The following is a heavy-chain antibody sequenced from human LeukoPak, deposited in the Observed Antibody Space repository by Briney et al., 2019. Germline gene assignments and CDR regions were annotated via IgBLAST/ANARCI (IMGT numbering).Heavy chain of an antibody. V-gene: IGHV4-39*07. CDR2: IYYSGST. Sequence: SETLSLTCTVSGGSISSSSYYWGWIRQPPGKGLEWIESIYYSGSTYYNPSLKSRVTISVDTSKNQFSLKLSPVTAADTAVYYCARDSTVKAYDYWGQGTLVTVSS. D-gene: IGHD4-17*01. CDR3: ARDSTVKAYDY. CDR1: GGSISSSSYY. J-gene: IGHJ4*02.